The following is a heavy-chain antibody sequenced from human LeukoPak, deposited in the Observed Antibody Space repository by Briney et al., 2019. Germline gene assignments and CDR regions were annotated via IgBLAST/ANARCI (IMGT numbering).Heavy chain of an antibody. V-gene: IGHV4-39*01. J-gene: IGHJ4*02. CDR2: IYYSETT. CDR3: ARVIAVAYFDY. CDR1: GGSISSSSYY. Sequence: SETLSLTYTVSGGSISSSSYYWGWIRQPPGKGLEWIGTIYYSETTYYNPSLKSRVIISVDTSKNQFSLKLSSVTAADTAVYYCARVIAVAYFDYWGQGTLVTVSS. D-gene: IGHD3-16*02.